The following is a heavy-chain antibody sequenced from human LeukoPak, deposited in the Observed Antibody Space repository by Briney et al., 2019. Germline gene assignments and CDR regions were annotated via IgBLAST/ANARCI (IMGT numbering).Heavy chain of an antibody. D-gene: IGHD5-18*01. CDR2: MNPNSGNT. J-gene: IGHJ4*02. V-gene: IGHV1-8*01. CDR1: GYTFTSYD. Sequence: ASVTVSCKASGYTFTSYDINWVRQAPGQGIEWMGWMNPNSGNTDYAQKFQGRVTMTRNTSISTAYMELSSLRSEDTAVYYCARERRFGYSYGFGYWGQGTLVTVSS. CDR3: ARERRFGYSYGFGY.